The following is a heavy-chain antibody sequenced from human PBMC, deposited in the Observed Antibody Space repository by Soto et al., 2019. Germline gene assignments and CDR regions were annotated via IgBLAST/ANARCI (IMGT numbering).Heavy chain of an antibody. Sequence: EVQLVESGGGLVQPGRSLRLSCAASGFTFDDYAMHWVRQAPGKGLEWVSGISWNSGSIGYADSVKGRFTISGDNAKNSLYLQMNSLRAEDTALYYCAKDMSSGWDRNENFDYWGQGTLVTVSS. V-gene: IGHV3-9*01. D-gene: IGHD6-19*01. CDR1: GFTFDDYA. J-gene: IGHJ4*02. CDR3: AKDMSSGWDRNENFDY. CDR2: ISWNSGSI.